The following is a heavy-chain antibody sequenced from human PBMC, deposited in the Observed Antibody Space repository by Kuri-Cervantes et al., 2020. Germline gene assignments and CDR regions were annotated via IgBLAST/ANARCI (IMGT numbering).Heavy chain of an antibody. V-gene: IGHV1-58*01. J-gene: IGHJ4*02. Sequence: SVKVSCKASGFTSTRSAVQWVQQARGQRLEWIGWIVVGSGNTDYAQKFQERVTITRDMSTSIVYMELSSLRSEDTAVYYCAADSSEVASLDYWGQGTLVTVSS. D-gene: IGHD5-24*01. CDR3: AADSSEVASLDY. CDR1: GFTSTRSA. CDR2: IVVGSGNT.